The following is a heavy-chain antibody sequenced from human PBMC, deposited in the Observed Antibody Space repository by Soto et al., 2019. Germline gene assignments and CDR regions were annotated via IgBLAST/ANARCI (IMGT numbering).Heavy chain of an antibody. Sequence: GGSLRLSCSASGFTFSSYAMHWVRQAPGKGLEYVSAISGNGGSTYYADSVKGRFTISRDNSKNTPYLQMSSLRAEDTAVYYCLKGELGSVRYYYYGMDVWGQGTTATVSS. CDR1: GFTFSSYA. V-gene: IGHV3-64D*06. D-gene: IGHD6-13*01. CDR2: ISGNGGST. CDR3: LKGELGSVRYYYYGMDV. J-gene: IGHJ6*02.